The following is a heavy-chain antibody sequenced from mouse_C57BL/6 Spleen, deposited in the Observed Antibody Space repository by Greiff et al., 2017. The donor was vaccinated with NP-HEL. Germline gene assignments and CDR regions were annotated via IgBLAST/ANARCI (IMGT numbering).Heavy chain of an antibody. CDR3: AIENYYDYAMDY. D-gene: IGHD1-1*01. V-gene: IGHV5-16*01. CDR2: INYDGSST. CDR1: GFTFSDYY. Sequence: EVKLVESAGGLVQPGSSMKLSCTASGFTFSDYYMAWFRQVSEKGLEWVANINYDGSSTYYMDSLKSRFIISRDTAKNILYLQMSSLKSEDTATYYCAIENYYDYAMDYWGQGTSVTVSS. J-gene: IGHJ4*01.